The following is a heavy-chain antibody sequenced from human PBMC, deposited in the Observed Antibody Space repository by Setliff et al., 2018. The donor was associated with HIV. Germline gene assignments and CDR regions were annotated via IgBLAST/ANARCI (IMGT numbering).Heavy chain of an antibody. Sequence: GASVKVSCKASGYTFSSYDINWVRQAPGQGLEWMGSINLYKDDTHYAQKFQDRVTITADEFTSTAYMELSSLRSEDTAVYYCARGGRVVPAATGSNAYDIWGQGAKVTVSS. CDR1: GYTFSSYD. J-gene: IGHJ3*02. D-gene: IGHD2-2*01. V-gene: IGHV1-8*03. CDR3: ARGGRVVPAATGSNAYDI. CDR2: INLYKDDT.